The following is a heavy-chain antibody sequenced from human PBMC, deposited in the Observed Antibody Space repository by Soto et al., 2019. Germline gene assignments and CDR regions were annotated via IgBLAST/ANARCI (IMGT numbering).Heavy chain of an antibody. CDR1: GYTFTDYY. D-gene: IGHD1-1*01. J-gene: IGHJ6*02. V-gene: IGHV1-2*02. CDR3: AREGTYVYYAMDV. Sequence: ASVKVSCKASGYTFTDYYMHWVRQAPGQGLEWMGWINPNSGDTNYAQKFQGRVTMTRDTSIYTAYMDLSRVRSDDTAVYYCAREGTYVYYAMDVWGRGTPVTAAS. CDR2: INPNSGDT.